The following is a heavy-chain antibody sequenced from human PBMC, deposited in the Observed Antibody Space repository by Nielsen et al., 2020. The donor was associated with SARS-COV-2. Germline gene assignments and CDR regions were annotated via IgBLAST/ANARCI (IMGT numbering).Heavy chain of an antibody. Sequence: GESLKISCAASGFTFDDYGMSWVRQAPGKGLEWVSAISGSGGSTYYADSVKGRFTISRDNSKNTLYLQMNSLRAEDTAVYYCAKTHLNWYFDLWGRGTLVTVSS. CDR2: ISGSGGST. CDR1: GFTFDDYG. J-gene: IGHJ2*01. CDR3: AKTHLNWYFDL. V-gene: IGHV3-23*01.